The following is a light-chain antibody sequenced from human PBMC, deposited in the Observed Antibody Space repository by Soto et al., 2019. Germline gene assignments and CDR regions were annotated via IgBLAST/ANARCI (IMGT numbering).Light chain of an antibody. CDR3: SSYTSSSSYV. CDR1: SSYVGGYNS. V-gene: IGLV2-14*01. Sequence: QSALTQPASVSGSPGQSITLLCTGTSSYVGGYNSVSWYQQHPGKAPKLMIHDVSNRPSGVSNRFSGSKSGNTASLTISGLQAEDEADYYCSSYTSSSSYVFGTGTKVTVL. CDR2: DVS. J-gene: IGLJ1*01.